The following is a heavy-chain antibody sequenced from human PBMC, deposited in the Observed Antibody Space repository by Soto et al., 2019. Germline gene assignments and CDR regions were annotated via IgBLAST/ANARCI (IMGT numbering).Heavy chain of an antibody. Sequence: QVQLVQSGAEVKKPGSSVKVSCKASGGTFSSYAISWVRQAPGQGLEWMGGIIPIFGTANYAQKFQGRVTITADESTNTANMELSSLRSEDTAVYYCARARGRITMFRGVPDPFDPWGQGTLVTVSS. CDR2: IIPIFGTA. CDR1: GGTFSSYA. V-gene: IGHV1-69*01. J-gene: IGHJ5*02. D-gene: IGHD3-10*01. CDR3: ARARGRITMFRGVPDPFDP.